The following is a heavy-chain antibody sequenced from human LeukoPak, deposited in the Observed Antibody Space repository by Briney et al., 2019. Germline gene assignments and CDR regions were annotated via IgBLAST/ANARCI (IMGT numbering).Heavy chain of an antibody. CDR2: ISSSSSYI. CDR3: ARVPICGGDCYSWFGSRVDY. V-gene: IGHV3-21*01. Sequence: GGSLRLSCAASGFTFSSYSMNWVRQAPGKGLEWVSSISSSSSYIYYADSVKGRFTISRDNAKNSLYLQMNSLRAEDTAVYYCARVPICGGDCYSWFGSRVDYWGQGTLVTVSS. J-gene: IGHJ4*02. D-gene: IGHD2-21*02. CDR1: GFTFSSYS.